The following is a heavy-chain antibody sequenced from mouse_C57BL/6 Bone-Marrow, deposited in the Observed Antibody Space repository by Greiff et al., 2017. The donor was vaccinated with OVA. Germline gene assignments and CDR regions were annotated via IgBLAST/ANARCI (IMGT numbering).Heavy chain of an antibody. J-gene: IGHJ3*01. V-gene: IGHV1-55*01. D-gene: IGHD1-1*01. CDR3: ARHPHYYGSSPLAY. CDR2: IYPGSGST. Sequence: QVQLQQPGAELVKPGASVKMSCKASGYTFTSYWITWVKQRPGQGLEWIGDIYPGSGSTNYNEKFKSKATLTVDTSSSTAYMQLSSLTSEDSAVYYCARHPHYYGSSPLAYWGQGTLVTVSA. CDR1: GYTFTSYW.